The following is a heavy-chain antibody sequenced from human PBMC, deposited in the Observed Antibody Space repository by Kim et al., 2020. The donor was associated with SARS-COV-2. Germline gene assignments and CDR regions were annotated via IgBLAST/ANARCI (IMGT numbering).Heavy chain of an antibody. Sequence: SVKVSCKASGGTFSNYAISWVRQAPGQGLEWMGRIIPILRTANYAQKFQGRVTITADRSTSTAYLELSSLRSEDTAVYYCAGDQSLYGSPIYYYGMDVWGQGTTVTVSS. D-gene: IGHD6-13*01. CDR1: GGTFSNYA. CDR3: AGDQSLYGSPIYYYGMDV. J-gene: IGHJ6*02. V-gene: IGHV1-69*04. CDR2: IIPILRTA.